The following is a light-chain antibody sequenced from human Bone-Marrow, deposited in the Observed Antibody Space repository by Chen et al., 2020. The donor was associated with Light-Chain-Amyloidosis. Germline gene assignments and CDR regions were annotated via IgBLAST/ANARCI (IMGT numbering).Light chain of an antibody. CDR2: DES. V-gene: IGLV3-21*02. J-gene: IGLJ3*02. CDR3: QVWDRSSDRPV. Sequence: SYVLTQPSSVSVAPGQTATIACGGNNIGSTSVHWYQQTPGQAPLLVVYDESDRPSGIPERWAGSNAGNAATLTISRVEAGDEADYYCQVWDRSSDRPVFGGGTKLPVL. CDR1: NIGSTS.